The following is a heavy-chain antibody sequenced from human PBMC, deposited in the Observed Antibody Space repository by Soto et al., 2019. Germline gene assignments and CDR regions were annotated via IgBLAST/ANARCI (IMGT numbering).Heavy chain of an antibody. J-gene: IGHJ4*02. CDR3: ARLYGDYNGGY. CDR2: IIPILGIA. CDR1: GGTFSSYT. Sequence: QVQLVQSGAEVKKPGSSVKVSCKASGGTFSSYTINWVRQAPGQGLEWMGRIIPILGIANYAQKFQGRVTITADKSTTTAYMELSSLRSEATAVYYCARLYGDYNGGYWGQGTLVTVSS. D-gene: IGHD4-17*01. V-gene: IGHV1-69*02.